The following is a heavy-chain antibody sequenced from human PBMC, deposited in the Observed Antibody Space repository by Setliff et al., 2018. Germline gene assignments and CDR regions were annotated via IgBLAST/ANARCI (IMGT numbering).Heavy chain of an antibody. D-gene: IGHD3-22*01. Sequence: GESLKISCKGSGYSFTNYWIGWVRQMPGKGLEWMGIIYPGDSDTRYSPSFQGHISISVDKSISTAYLQWNSLKASDTVMYYCARQGDYDRVDPWGQGTLVTVSS. CDR3: ARQGDYDRVDP. J-gene: IGHJ5*02. V-gene: IGHV5-51*01. CDR2: IYPGDSDT. CDR1: GYSFTNYW.